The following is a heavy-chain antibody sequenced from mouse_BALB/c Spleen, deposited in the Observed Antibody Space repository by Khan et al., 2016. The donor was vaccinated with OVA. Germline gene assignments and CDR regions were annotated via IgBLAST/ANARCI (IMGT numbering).Heavy chain of an antibody. Sequence: QIQLVQSGPELKKPGETVKISCKASGYTFTNYGMNWVKQAPGKGLKWMGWINTYTGEPTYADDFKGRFAFSLETSASTAYLQINNLTNEDTATYFCASGGYWYFDDWGAGTTVTVSS. D-gene: IGHD1-1*02. V-gene: IGHV9-3-1*01. J-gene: IGHJ1*01. CDR2: INTYTGEP. CDR3: ASGGYWYFDD. CDR1: GYTFTNYG.